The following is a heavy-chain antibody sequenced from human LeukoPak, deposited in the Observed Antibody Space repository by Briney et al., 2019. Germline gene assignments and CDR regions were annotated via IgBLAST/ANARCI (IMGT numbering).Heavy chain of an antibody. V-gene: IGHV4-59*05. CDR2: FSYSGST. D-gene: IGHD6-13*01. CDR1: GGSISSYY. J-gene: IGHJ4*02. CDR3: ATAAAISAAVY. Sequence: SETLSLTCTVSGGSISSYYWSWIRQPPGKGLEWIGSFSYSGSTYYNPSLKSRVTISVDTSKNHFSLKLSSVTAADTAVYYCATAAAISAAVYWGQGTLVTVSS.